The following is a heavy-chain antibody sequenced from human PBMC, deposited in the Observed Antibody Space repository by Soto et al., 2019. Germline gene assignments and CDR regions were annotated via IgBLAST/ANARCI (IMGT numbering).Heavy chain of an antibody. CDR3: AKDRGGYSYGPHYYYYYGMDV. D-gene: IGHD5-18*01. Sequence: GGSLRLSCAASGFTFSSYGMHWVRQAPGKGLEWVAVISYDGSNKYYADSVKGRFTISRDKSKNTLYLQMNSLRAEDTAVYYCAKDRGGYSYGPHYYYYYGMDVWGQGTTVTVSS. J-gene: IGHJ6*02. CDR2: ISYDGSNK. CDR1: GFTFSSYG. V-gene: IGHV3-30*18.